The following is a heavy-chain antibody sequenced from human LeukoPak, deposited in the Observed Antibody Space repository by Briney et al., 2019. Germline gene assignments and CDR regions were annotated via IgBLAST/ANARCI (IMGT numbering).Heavy chain of an antibody. V-gene: IGHV3-7*01. J-gene: IGHJ6*03. Sequence: GGSLRLSCAASGFTFSSTWMSWVRQAPGKGPEWVANIDPDGRVKNYVDSVKGRVTISRDNAKNSLYLQMDSLTVEDTAVYYCARGVRGYSYGYYYYYYMDVWGKGTTVTVSS. D-gene: IGHD5-18*01. CDR1: GFTFSSTW. CDR3: ARGVRGYSYGYYYYYYMDV. CDR2: IDPDGRVK.